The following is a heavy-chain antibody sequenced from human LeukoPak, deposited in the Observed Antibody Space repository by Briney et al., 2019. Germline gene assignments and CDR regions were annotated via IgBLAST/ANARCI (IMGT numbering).Heavy chain of an antibody. CDR2: ISGSGGST. Sequence: GGSLRLSCAASGFTFSSYAMSWVRQAPGKGLEWVSAISGSGGSTYYADSVKGRFTISRDNSKNTLYLQMNSLRAEDTAVYYWAKLIMVRGVIDYWGQGTLVTVSS. CDR3: AKLIMVRGVIDY. D-gene: IGHD3-10*01. CDR1: GFTFSSYA. J-gene: IGHJ4*02. V-gene: IGHV3-23*01.